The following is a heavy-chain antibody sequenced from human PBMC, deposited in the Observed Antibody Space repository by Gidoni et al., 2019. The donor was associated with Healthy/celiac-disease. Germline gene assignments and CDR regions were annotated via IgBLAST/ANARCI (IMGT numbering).Heavy chain of an antibody. V-gene: IGHV4-59*01. Sequence: QVQLQESGPGLVKPSETLSLTCTVSGGSISSYYWSWIRQPPGKGLEWIGYIYYSGSTNYNPSLKSRVTISVDTSKNQFSLKLSSVTAADTAVYYCARGAYYDFWSGYYPYWYFDLWGRGTLVTVSS. J-gene: IGHJ2*01. D-gene: IGHD3-3*01. CDR1: GGSISSYY. CDR2: IYYSGST. CDR3: ARGAYYDFWSGYYPYWYFDL.